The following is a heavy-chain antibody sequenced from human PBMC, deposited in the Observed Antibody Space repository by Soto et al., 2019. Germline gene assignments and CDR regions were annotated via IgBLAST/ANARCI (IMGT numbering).Heavy chain of an antibody. CDR1: GGTFSTYP. CDR3: TRVTDSVGSASAFDL. V-gene: IGHV1-69*02. D-gene: IGHD3-22*01. CDR2: IIPILDIT. J-gene: IGHJ3*01. Sequence: QVQLVQSGAEVKEPGSSVKVSCKTSGGTFSTYPITWLRQAPGQGLEWVGRIIPILDITHSAHQFQGRVTIAADQSTNPAYMELSSLRSEDTAVYYCTRVTDSVGSASAFDLWGQGTMVTVSS.